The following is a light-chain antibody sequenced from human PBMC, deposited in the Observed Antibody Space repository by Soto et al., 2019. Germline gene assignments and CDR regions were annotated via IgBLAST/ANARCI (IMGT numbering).Light chain of an antibody. Sequence: DIQMTQSTSTLSGSVGDRVTITCRASQTISSWLAWYQQKPGKAPKLLIYKASTLKSGVPSRFSGSGSGTEFTLTISSLQPDDFATYYCQQSYSTPTFGQGTKVDIK. V-gene: IGKV1-5*03. CDR2: KAS. CDR1: QTISSW. CDR3: QQSYSTPT. J-gene: IGKJ1*01.